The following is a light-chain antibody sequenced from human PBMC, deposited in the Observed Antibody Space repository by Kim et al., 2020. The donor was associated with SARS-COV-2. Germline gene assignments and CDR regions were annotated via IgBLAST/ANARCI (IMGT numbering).Light chain of an antibody. CDR3: QQDYNLPYT. Sequence: PGERATLSCRASQSVSSSYLSWYQQKPGQAPRLLIYGASTRATGIPARFSGSGSGTDFTLTISSLQPEDFAVYYCQQDYNLPYTFGQGTKLEI. V-gene: IGKV3D-7*01. CDR2: GAS. CDR1: QSVSSSY. J-gene: IGKJ2*01.